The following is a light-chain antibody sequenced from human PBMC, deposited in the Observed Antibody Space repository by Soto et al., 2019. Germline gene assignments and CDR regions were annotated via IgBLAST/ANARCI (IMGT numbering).Light chain of an antibody. Sequence: EIVLTQSPGTLCLSPGERATLSCRASQSVTTRNLAWYQPNPGQAPGLLIYGASSRATGIPDRFSGSGSGTYFTLTISRLEPEDFAVYYCQQYGSSPTFGQGTKVEIK. CDR1: QSVTTRN. V-gene: IGKV3-20*01. CDR2: GAS. CDR3: QQYGSSPT. J-gene: IGKJ1*01.